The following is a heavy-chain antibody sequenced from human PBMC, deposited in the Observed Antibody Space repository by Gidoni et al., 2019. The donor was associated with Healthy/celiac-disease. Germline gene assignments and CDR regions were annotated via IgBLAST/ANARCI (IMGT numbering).Heavy chain of an antibody. CDR3: ARDKQQMDGNYYGMDV. D-gene: IGHD6-13*01. J-gene: IGHJ6*02. V-gene: IGHV3-13*04. CDR1: GFTFSSYD. Sequence: EFQLVESGVVFVQPGGSLRLSCAASGFTFSSYDMHWVRQATGKGMEWVSAIGTSGDTYYPGSVKGRFTISRENARNSLYLQMNRLRAGETAVYYCARDKQQMDGNYYGMDVWGQGTKVTVSS. CDR2: IGTSGDT.